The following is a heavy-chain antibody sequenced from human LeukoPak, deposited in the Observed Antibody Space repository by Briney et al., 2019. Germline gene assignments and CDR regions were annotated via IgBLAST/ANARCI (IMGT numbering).Heavy chain of an antibody. CDR1: GYTFTSYY. CDR3: ARVVDDSSGYYELGADY. Sequence: ASVKVSCKASGYTFTSYYMHWVRQAPGQGLEWMGIINPSGGSTSYAQKFQSRVTMTRDTSTSTVYMELSSLRSEDTAVYYCARVVDDSSGYYELGADYWGQGTLVTVSS. V-gene: IGHV1-46*01. D-gene: IGHD3-22*01. J-gene: IGHJ4*02. CDR2: INPSGGST.